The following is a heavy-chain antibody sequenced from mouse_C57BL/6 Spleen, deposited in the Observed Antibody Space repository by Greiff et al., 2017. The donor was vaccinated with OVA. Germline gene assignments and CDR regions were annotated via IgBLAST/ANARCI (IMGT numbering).Heavy chain of an antibody. J-gene: IGHJ2*01. CDR3: VRGDSSGYVFDY. V-gene: IGHV10-3*01. Sequence: EVQGVESGGGLVQPKGSLKLSCAASGFTFNTYAMHWVRQAPGKGLEWVARIRSKSSNYATYYADSVKDRFTISRDDSQSMLYLQMNNLKTEDTAMYYCVRGDSSGYVFDYWGQGTTLTVSS. CDR1: GFTFNTYA. CDR2: IRSKSSNYAT. D-gene: IGHD3-2*02.